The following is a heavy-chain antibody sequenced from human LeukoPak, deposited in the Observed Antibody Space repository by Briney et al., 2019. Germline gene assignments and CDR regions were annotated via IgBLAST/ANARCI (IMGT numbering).Heavy chain of an antibody. V-gene: IGHV4-39*01. D-gene: IGHD6-19*01. J-gene: IGHJ4*02. Sequence: SETLSLTCTVSGGSISSSSYYWGWIRQPPGKGLEWIGSIYYSGSTYYNPSLKGRVTISVDTSKNQFSLKLSSVTAADTAVYYCARTRRIAVAGTVSDFDYWGQGTLVTVSS. CDR1: GGSISSSSYY. CDR3: ARTRRIAVAGTVSDFDY. CDR2: IYYSGST.